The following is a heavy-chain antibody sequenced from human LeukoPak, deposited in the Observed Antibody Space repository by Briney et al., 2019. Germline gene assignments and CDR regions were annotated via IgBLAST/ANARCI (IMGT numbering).Heavy chain of an antibody. CDR1: GYAFISYY. Sequence: ASVKVSCKASGYAFISYYVHWVRQAPGQGLEWMGWINPNSGGTNYAQKFQGRVTMTRDTSISTAYMELSRLRSDDTAVYYCARDRYYDILTGYYSPPFFDYWGQGTLVTVSS. V-gene: IGHV1-2*02. J-gene: IGHJ4*02. D-gene: IGHD3-9*01. CDR2: INPNSGGT. CDR3: ARDRYYDILTGYYSPPFFDY.